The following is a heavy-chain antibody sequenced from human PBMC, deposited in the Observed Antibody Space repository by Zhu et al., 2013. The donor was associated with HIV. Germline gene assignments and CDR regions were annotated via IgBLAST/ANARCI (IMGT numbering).Heavy chain of an antibody. Sequence: QVQLVQSGAEVKKPGSSVKVSCKASGGTFSSYAISWVRQAPGQGLEWMGGIIPIFGTANYAQKFQGRVTITADESTSTAYMELSSLRSEDTAVYYCARSTKYSSSWEQRPGIGREGAFDIVGPRDKWSPSLQ. CDR1: GGTFSSYA. D-gene: IGHD6-13*01. J-gene: IGHJ3*02. CDR2: IIPIFGTA. CDR3: ARSTKYSSSWEQRPGIGREGAFDI. V-gene: IGHV1-69*01.